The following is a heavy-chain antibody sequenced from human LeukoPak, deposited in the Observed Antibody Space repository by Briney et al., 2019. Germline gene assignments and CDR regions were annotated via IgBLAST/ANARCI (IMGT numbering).Heavy chain of an antibody. V-gene: IGHV1-18*03. Sequence: ASVKVSCKASGYAFTNFGISWVRQAPGQGLEWMGWISAYNGNTNYAQKLQGRITMTTDTSTNTAYMELRSLRSDDMAVYYCSRSGPGSCSGGSCYSNYWGQGTQVTVSS. CDR2: ISAYNGNT. CDR3: SRSGPGSCSGGSCYSNY. D-gene: IGHD2-15*01. J-gene: IGHJ4*02. CDR1: GYAFTNFG.